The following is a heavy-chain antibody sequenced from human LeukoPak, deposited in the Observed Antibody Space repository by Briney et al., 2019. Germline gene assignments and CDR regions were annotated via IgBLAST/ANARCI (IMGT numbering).Heavy chain of an antibody. D-gene: IGHD1-1*01. CDR2: SSHDGSVA. V-gene: IGHV3-30-3*01. J-gene: IGHJ4*02. CDR3: ARDFPLTTISDFLPDY. CDR1: GFTFSHSP. Sequence: GGSLRLSCAVSGFTFSHSPMHWVRLAPGRGLEWVAFSSHDGSVAYYPDSVRGRFTISRDNAKNSLFLQMNSLRVDDTAVYYCARDFPLTTISDFLPDYWGQGTLVTVSS.